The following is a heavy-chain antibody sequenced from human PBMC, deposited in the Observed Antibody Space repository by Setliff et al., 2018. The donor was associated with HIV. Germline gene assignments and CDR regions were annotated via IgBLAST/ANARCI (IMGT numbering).Heavy chain of an antibody. V-gene: IGHV1-46*01. CDR2: INPTGGST. J-gene: IGHJ3*02. CDR1: GYTFTSYY. CDR3: ARGGPSPALTLKLTDASDI. D-gene: IGHD2-15*01. Sequence: ASVKVSCKASGYTFTSYYMHWVRQAPGQGLEWMGIINPTGGSTSYAQNFQGRVTMTRDTSTSTVYMELSSLRSEDTAVYYCARGGPSPALTLKLTDASDIWGQGTMVTVSS.